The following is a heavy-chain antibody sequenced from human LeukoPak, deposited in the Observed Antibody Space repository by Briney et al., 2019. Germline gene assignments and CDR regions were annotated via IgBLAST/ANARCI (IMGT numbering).Heavy chain of an antibody. V-gene: IGHV4-4*07. CDR3: ARNRDSSGYQYYFDY. CDR1: DGSISNFY. J-gene: IGHJ4*02. D-gene: IGHD3-22*01. CDR2: IYAGGST. Sequence: SETLSLTCAVSDGSISNFYWSWIRQPAGKGLEWIGRIYAGGSTNYNPSLKSRVTLSVDTSKNQFSLKLSSVTAVDTAVYYCARNRDSSGYQYYFDYWGQGTLVTVSS.